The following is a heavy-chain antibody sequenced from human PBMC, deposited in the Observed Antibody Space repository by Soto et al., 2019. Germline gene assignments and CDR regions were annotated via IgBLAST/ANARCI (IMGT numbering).Heavy chain of an antibody. CDR1: GFTFSSYS. CDR2: ISSSSSYI. D-gene: IGHD3-3*01. J-gene: IGHJ6*02. Sequence: GGSLRLSCAASGFTFSSYSMNWVRQAPGKGLEWVSSISSSSSYIYYADSVKGRFTISRDNAKNSLYLQMNSLRAEDTAVYYCARVYYYFWRGYHRSDYYGMDVWGQGTTVTVSS. V-gene: IGHV3-21*01. CDR3: ARVYYYFWRGYHRSDYYGMDV.